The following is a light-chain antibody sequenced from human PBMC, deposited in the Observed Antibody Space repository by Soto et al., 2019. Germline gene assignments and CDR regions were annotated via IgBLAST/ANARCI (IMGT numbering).Light chain of an antibody. Sequence: AIRMTQSPSSLSASIGDRVTITCRASHGINNYVAWYQQRPGKAPKFLIYDASTLQSGVPSRFSGSGSGPDFTLTIRNLQSEDFATYYCQQYYSYPLTFGGGTKVDI. CDR2: DAS. J-gene: IGKJ4*01. V-gene: IGKV1-8*01. CDR3: QQYYSYPLT. CDR1: HGINNY.